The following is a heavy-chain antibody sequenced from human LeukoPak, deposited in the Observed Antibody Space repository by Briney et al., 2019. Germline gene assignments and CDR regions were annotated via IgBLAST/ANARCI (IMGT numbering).Heavy chain of an antibody. J-gene: IGHJ4*02. V-gene: IGHV3-64*01. CDR3: ARASLAGSFDY. CDR1: GFTFSSYA. CDR2: ISSNGGST. D-gene: IGHD6-19*01. Sequence: PGGSLRLSCAASGFTFSSYAMHWVRQAPGKGLEYVSAISSNGGSTYYANSVKGRFTISRDNSKNTLYLQMGSLRAEDMAVYYCARASLAGSFDYWGQGTLVTVSS.